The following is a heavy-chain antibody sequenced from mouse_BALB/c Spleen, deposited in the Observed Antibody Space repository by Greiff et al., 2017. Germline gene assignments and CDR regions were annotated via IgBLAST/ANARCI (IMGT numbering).Heavy chain of an antibody. D-gene: IGHD3-3*01. V-gene: IGHV1-54*01. CDR1: GYAFTNYL. CDR2: INPGSGGT. Sequence: QVQLKESGAELVRPGTSVKVSCKASGYAFTNYLIEWVKQRPGQGLEWIGVINPGSGGTNYNEKFKGKATLTADKSSSTAYMQLSSLTSDDSAVYFCAREGRSYWGQGTTLTVSS. J-gene: IGHJ2*01. CDR3: AREGRSY.